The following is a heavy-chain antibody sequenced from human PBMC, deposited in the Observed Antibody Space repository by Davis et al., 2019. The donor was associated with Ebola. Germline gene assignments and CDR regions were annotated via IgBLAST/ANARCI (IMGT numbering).Heavy chain of an antibody. CDR2: INHSGST. V-gene: IGHV4-34*01. CDR1: GGSFSGYY. Sequence: SETLSLTCAVYGGSFSGYYWSWIRQPPGKGLEWIGEINHSGSTNYNPSLKSRVTISVDTSKNQFSLKLSSVTAADTAVYYCARGRPPYYYDSSSRDYYHGMDVWGQGTTVTVSS. D-gene: IGHD3-22*01. CDR3: ARGRPPYYYDSSSRDYYHGMDV. J-gene: IGHJ6*02.